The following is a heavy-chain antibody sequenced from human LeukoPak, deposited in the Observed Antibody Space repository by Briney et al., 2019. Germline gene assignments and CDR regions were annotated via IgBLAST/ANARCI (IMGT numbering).Heavy chain of an antibody. CDR1: GYTFTSYG. V-gene: IGHV1-18*01. CDR3: ARGYPVAGNYYYYGMDV. CDR2: ISAYNGNT. D-gene: IGHD6-19*01. Sequence: GGSLRLSCAASGYTFTSYGISWVRQAPGQGLEWMGWISAYNGNTNYAQKLQGRVTMTTDTSTSTAYMELRSLRSDDTAVYYCARGYPVAGNYYYYGMDVWGQGTTVTVSS. J-gene: IGHJ6*02.